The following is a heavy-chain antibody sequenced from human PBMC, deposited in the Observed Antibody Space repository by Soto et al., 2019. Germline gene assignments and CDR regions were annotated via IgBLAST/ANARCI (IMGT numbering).Heavy chain of an antibody. J-gene: IGHJ5*02. D-gene: IGHD2-2*01. CDR3: ARHRRGVPAAITWFDP. CDR2: IYYSGST. Sequence: QLQLQESGPGLVKPSETLSLTCTVSGGSISSSSYYWGWIRQPPGKGLEWIGSIYYSGSTYYNPSLKSRVTISVDTSKNQFSLKLSSVTDADTAVYYCARHRRGVPAAITWFDPWGQGTLVTVSS. CDR1: GGSISSSSYY. V-gene: IGHV4-39*01.